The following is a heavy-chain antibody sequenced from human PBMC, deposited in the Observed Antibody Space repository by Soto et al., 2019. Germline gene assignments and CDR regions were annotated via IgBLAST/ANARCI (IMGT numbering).Heavy chain of an antibody. D-gene: IGHD1-26*01. V-gene: IGHV3-33*01. Sequence: GGSLRLSCAASGFTFSSYGMHWVRQAPGKGLEWVAVIWYDGSNKYYADSVKGRFTISRDNAKNSLYLQMNSLRAEDTAVYYCARSQKSGSYDYYYGMDVWGQGTTVTVSS. CDR1: GFTFSSYG. J-gene: IGHJ6*02. CDR2: IWYDGSNK. CDR3: ARSQKSGSYDYYYGMDV.